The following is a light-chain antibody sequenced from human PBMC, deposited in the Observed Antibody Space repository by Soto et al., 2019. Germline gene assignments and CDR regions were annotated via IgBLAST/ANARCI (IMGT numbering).Light chain of an antibody. J-gene: IGLJ1*01. Sequence: QSALTQPPSVSGAPGQRVTISCTGSNSNIGAGFAVHWYQQLPGTAPKLLIHGNNNRPSGVPDRFSGSKSDTSASLGITGFQTGDEADYYCGSWDSSLSAYVFGTGTKVTV. V-gene: IGLV1-40*01. CDR1: NSNIGAGFA. CDR3: GSWDSSLSAYV. CDR2: GNN.